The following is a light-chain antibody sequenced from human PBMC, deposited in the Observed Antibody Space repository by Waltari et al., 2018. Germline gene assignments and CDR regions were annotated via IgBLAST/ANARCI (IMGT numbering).Light chain of an antibody. CDR1: SSNIGNNY. J-gene: IGLJ7*01. Sequence: QSVLTQPPSVSAAPGQRVTISCSGGSSNIGNNYVSWYRQFPGTAPKLLIYENPERPSGIPGRFSGSKSGTSATLDSTGLQAGDEADYYCGTWDSSLSDAVFGGGTHLTVL. CDR3: GTWDSSLSDAV. CDR2: ENP. V-gene: IGLV1-51*02.